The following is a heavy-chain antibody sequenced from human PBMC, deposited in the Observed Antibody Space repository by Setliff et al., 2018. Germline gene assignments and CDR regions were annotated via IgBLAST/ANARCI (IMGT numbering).Heavy chain of an antibody. D-gene: IGHD3-3*01. J-gene: IGHJ3*02. V-gene: IGHV4-34*01. CDR1: GGSFSGYY. CDR3: ARGKTFFGAFIRAFDI. CDR2: INHSAST. Sequence: PSETLSLTCAVYGGSFSGYYWSWIRQPPGKGLEWIGEINHSASTNYNPSLKSRVTISVDTSKNQFSLKLSSVTAADTAVYYCARGKTFFGAFIRAFDIWGQGRMVTVS.